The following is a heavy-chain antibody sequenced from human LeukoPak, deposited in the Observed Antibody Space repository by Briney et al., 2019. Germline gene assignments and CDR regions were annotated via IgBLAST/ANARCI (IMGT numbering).Heavy chain of an antibody. CDR1: GGSISSYY. CDR3: ARSTYYDFWSGYPFDY. CDR2: IYYSGST. J-gene: IGHJ4*02. Sequence: PSETLSRTCTVSGGSISSYYWSWIRQPPGKGLEWIGYIYYSGSTNYNPSLKSRVTISVDTSKNQFSLKLSSVTAADTAVYYCARSTYYDFWSGYPFDYWGQGTLVTVSS. D-gene: IGHD3-3*01. V-gene: IGHV4-59*01.